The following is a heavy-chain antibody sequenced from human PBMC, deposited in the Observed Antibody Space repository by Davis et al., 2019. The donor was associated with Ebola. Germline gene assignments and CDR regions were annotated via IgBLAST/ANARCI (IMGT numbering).Heavy chain of an antibody. J-gene: IGHJ4*02. D-gene: IGHD2-2*01. CDR2: INPDGSFT. CDR3: ARSSYQPDY. Sequence: PGGSLRLSCAASGFTFSSYWMHRVRQAPGKGLGWVSRINPDGSFTDYADSVKGRFSISRDSTSNTLYLQMNGLRAEDTAVYYCARSSYQPDYWGQGTLVTVSS. CDR1: GFTFSSYW. V-gene: IGHV3-74*01.